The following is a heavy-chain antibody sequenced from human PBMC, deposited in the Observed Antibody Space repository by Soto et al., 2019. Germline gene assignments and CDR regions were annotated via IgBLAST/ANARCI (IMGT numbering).Heavy chain of an antibody. CDR3: ARRIHLPYWYFDL. V-gene: IGHV1-69*01. J-gene: IGHJ2*01. D-gene: IGHD2-15*01. Sequence: PGESLKISCKGSGYSFTSYWIGWVRQAPGQGLEWMGGIIPIFGTANYAQKFQGRVTITADESTSTAYMELSSLRSEDTAVYYCARRIHLPYWYFDLWGRGTLVTVSS. CDR2: IIPIFGTA. CDR1: GYSFTSYW.